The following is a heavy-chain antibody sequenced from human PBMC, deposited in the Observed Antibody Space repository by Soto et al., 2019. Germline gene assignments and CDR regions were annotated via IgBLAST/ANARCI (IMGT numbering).Heavy chain of an antibody. J-gene: IGHJ4*02. D-gene: IGHD3-3*01. CDR2: IYPGDSDT. V-gene: IGHV5-51*01. CDR3: ARHSRDFWSGWGPGDY. CDR1: GFTFSYYA. Sequence: SGGSLRLSCAASGFTFSYYAMMWVRQAPGKGLEWMGIIYPGDSDTRYSPSFQGQVTISADKSISTAYLQWSSLKASDTAMYYCARHSRDFWSGWGPGDYWGQGTLVTVSS.